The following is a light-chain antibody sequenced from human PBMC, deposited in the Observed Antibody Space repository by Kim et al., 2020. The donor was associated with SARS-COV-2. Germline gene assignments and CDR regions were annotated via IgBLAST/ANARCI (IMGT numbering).Light chain of an antibody. J-gene: IGKJ2*03. CDR3: QQSYSNPYS. Sequence: SASVGDRVTITCRASQSITSFSNWYQQKPGEAPKLLIYTTSNLRSGVPSRFSGSGSGTDFTLTINNLQPEDFAIYYCQQSYSNPYSFGQGTKLEI. V-gene: IGKV1-39*01. CDR2: TTS. CDR1: QSITSF.